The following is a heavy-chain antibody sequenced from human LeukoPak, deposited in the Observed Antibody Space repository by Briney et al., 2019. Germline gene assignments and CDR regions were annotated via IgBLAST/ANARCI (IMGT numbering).Heavy chain of an antibody. V-gene: IGHV4-59*01. Sequence: SETLSLTCTVSGGSISSYYWSWIRQPPGKGLEWIGYIYSSGSTNYNPSLKSRITISVDTSENQFSLKLSSVTAADTAVYYCARFAYCGGHCWYYFDYWGQGSLVTVSS. D-gene: IGHD2-21*02. CDR3: ARFAYCGGHCWYYFDY. CDR2: IYSSGST. CDR1: GGSISSYY. J-gene: IGHJ4*02.